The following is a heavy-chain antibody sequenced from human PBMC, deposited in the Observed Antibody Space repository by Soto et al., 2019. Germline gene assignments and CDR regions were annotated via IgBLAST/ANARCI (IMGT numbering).Heavy chain of an antibody. Sequence: KTSETLSLTCTVSGGSISSGGYYWSWIRQHPGKGLEWIGYIYYSGSTYYNPSLKSRVTISVDTSKNQFSLKLSSVTAADTAVYYCAREAHVAGTTQSLYYYYGMDVWGQGTTVTVSS. D-gene: IGHD6-19*01. CDR3: AREAHVAGTTQSLYYYYGMDV. CDR2: IYYSGST. J-gene: IGHJ6*02. CDR1: GGSISSGGYY. V-gene: IGHV4-31*03.